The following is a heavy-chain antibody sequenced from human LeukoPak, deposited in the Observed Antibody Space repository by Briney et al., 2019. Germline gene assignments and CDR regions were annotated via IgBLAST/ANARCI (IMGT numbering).Heavy chain of an antibody. CDR2: IWYDGSNK. CDR3: AKENVAYSSSWFFDY. J-gene: IGHJ4*02. CDR1: GFTFSSYG. V-gene: IGHV3-30*02. Sequence: GGSLRLSCAASGFTFSSYGMHWVRQAPGKGLEWVAVIWYDGSNKYYADSVKGRFTISRDNSKNTLYLQMNSLRAEDTAVYYCAKENVAYSSSWFFDYWGQGTLVTVSS. D-gene: IGHD6-13*01.